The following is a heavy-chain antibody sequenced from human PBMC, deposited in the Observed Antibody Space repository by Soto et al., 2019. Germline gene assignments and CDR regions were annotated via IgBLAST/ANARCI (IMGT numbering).Heavy chain of an antibody. Sequence: QVQLVESGGGVVQPGRSLRLSCAASGFSFSHYGMFWVRQAAGKGLEWVAMIWYDGSKTYYADSVKGRLTISRNNSKNTLYLQMDSLRAEDTALYYCARVGTVTVLNYFHSWGQGTLVTVSS. J-gene: IGHJ4*02. CDR2: IWYDGSKT. V-gene: IGHV3-33*01. CDR3: ARVGTVTVLNYFHS. CDR1: GFSFSHYG. D-gene: IGHD4-4*01.